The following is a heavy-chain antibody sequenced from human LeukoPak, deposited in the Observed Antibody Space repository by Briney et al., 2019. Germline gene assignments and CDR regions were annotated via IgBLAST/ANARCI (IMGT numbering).Heavy chain of an antibody. CDR3: AKAMSLGYDFWSGYYGGAFDI. CDR1: GFTFSSYA. Sequence: GSLRLSCAASGFTFSSYAMSWVRQAPGKGLEWVSAISGSGGSTYYADSVKGRFTISRDNSKNTLYLQMNSLRAEDTAVYYCAKAMSLGYDFWSGYYGGAFDIWGQGTMVTVSS. V-gene: IGHV3-23*01. J-gene: IGHJ3*02. CDR2: ISGSGGST. D-gene: IGHD3-3*01.